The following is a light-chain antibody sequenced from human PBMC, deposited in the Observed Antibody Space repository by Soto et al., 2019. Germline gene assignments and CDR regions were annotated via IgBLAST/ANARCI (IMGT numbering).Light chain of an antibody. CDR3: QQVNSYPPT. V-gene: IGKV3-15*01. J-gene: IGKJ1*01. CDR1: QTVSRN. Sequence: EVVMTQSPATLSVSPGERATLSCRASQTVSRNLAWYQQRPGQAPRLLIYDISNRATGVPARFSGSGSETEFTLTIRSLQSEDFAVYFCQQVNSYPPTFGQGTKVDIK. CDR2: DIS.